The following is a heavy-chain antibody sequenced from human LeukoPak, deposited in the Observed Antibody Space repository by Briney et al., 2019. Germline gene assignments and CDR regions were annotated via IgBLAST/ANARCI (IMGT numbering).Heavy chain of an antibody. J-gene: IGHJ4*02. CDR1: GFTFSDYY. CDR2: ISSSSSYA. Sequence: GGSLRLSCAASGFTFSDYYMSWIRQAPGKGLEWVSYISSSSSYANYADSVKGRFTISRDNAKNSLYLQMNSLRAEDTAVYYCARSGSGSYFDYWGQGTLVTVSS. CDR3: ARSGSGSYFDY. V-gene: IGHV3-11*06. D-gene: IGHD3-10*01.